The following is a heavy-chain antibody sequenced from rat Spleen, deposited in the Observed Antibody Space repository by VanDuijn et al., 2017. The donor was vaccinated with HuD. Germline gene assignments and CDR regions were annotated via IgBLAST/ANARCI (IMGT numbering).Heavy chain of an antibody. CDR1: GFTFSDYF. CDR3: ARQGYLRDWYFDF. D-gene: IGHD1-11*01. V-gene: IGHV5-29*01. J-gene: IGHJ1*01. CDR2: ISYDGSNS. Sequence: EVQLVESGGGLVQPGRSLKLSCVASGFTFSDYFMTWVRQAPPKGLEWVATISYDGSNSYYRDSVKGRFTVSRDNGKSVLYLQMDSLRSEDTATYYCARQGYLRDWYFDFWGPGVMVTVSS.